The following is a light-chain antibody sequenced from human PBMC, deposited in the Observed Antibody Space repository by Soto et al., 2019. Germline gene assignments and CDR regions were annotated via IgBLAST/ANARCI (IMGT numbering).Light chain of an antibody. J-gene: IGKJ4*01. CDR1: QSLLHSNGYNY. CDR2: LGY. Sequence: DIVMTQSPLSLPVTPGEPASISCRSSQSLLHSNGYNYLDWYLQKPGQSPQLLIYLGYNRASGVPDRFSGSGSGTDFTLTISSLEPEDFAVYYCQQRSNWRWLTFGGGTKVDIK. V-gene: IGKV2-28*01. CDR3: QQRSNWRWLT.